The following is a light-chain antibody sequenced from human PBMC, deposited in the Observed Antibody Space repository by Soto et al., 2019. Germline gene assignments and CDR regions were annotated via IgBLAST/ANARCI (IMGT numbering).Light chain of an antibody. CDR3: QQFAISTT. CDR1: HNIERW. Sequence: IQMTESPSTLSASVGDRVTITCRASHNIERWMAWYQQKPGKAPSLLIFDASTLHSGVPSRFSGSGSGTDFTLTISSLQPDDFATYYCQQFAISTTFGQGTKVDIK. CDR2: DAS. J-gene: IGKJ1*01. V-gene: IGKV1-5*01.